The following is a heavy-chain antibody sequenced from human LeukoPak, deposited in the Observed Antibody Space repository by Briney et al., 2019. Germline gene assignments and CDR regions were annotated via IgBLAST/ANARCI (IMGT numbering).Heavy chain of an antibody. D-gene: IGHD2/OR15-2a*01. CDR2: IYYSGST. V-gene: IGHV4-39*01. Sequence: PSETLSLTCTVSCSSISSNGSYLGWIRQPPGKGLEWIGSIYYSGSTAYNPSLKSRVTIYVDTSKIQFSLNLACRTGADPCMYFCAILEYSWGFDIWGQGTMVTVSS. J-gene: IGHJ3*02. CDR3: AILEYSWGFDI. CDR1: CSSISSNGSY.